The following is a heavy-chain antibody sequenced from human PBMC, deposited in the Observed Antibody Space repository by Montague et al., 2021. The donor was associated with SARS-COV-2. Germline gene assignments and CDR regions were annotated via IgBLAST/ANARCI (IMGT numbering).Heavy chain of an antibody. J-gene: IGHJ2*01. CDR3: ARGYGGSYWYFDL. CDR1: GFTFSSYA. CDR2: ISYDGSNK. V-gene: IGHV3-30-3*01. D-gene: IGHD4-23*01. Sequence: SLRLSCAASGFTFSSYAMHWVRQAPGKGLEWVAVISYDGSNKYYADSVKGRFTISRDNSKNTLYLQMNSLRAGDTAVYYCARGYGGSYWYFDLWGRGTPVTVSS.